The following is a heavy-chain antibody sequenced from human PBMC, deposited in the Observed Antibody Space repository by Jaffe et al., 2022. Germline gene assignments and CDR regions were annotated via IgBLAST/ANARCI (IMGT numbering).Heavy chain of an antibody. D-gene: IGHD3-3*01. CDR1: GFNFNSYE. Sequence: EVQLVESGGGSVQPGGSLRLSCVASGFNFNSYEMNWVRQAPGKGLEWVSYIRGSSDVIYYSDSVRGRFTISRDNSKNSLYLQMSGLRDEDTAVYYCASSVEFGVGPYWGQGIQVTVSS. CDR2: IRGSSDVI. V-gene: IGHV3-48*02. CDR3: ASSVEFGVGPY. J-gene: IGHJ4*02.